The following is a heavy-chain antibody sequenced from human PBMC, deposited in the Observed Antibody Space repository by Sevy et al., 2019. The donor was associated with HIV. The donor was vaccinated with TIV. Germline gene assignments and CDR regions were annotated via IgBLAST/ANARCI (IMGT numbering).Heavy chain of an antibody. Sequence: GGSLRLSCVASGFTLSSYSMNWVRQAPGKGLEWVSYISSSSSTIYYADSVKGRFTISGDNAKNSLYLQMNSLRDEDTAVYYCARGGLTLSFGDDYWGRGTLVTVSS. CDR3: ARGGLTLSFGDDY. J-gene: IGHJ4*02. D-gene: IGHD2-2*01. CDR1: GFTLSSYS. V-gene: IGHV3-48*02. CDR2: ISSSSSTI.